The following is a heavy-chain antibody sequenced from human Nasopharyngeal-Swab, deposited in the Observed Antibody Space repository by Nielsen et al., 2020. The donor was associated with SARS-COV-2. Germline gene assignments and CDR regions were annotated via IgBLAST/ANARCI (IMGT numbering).Heavy chain of an antibody. J-gene: IGHJ3*02. CDR1: GGSFRGYY. CDR3: ARSFRGTTPRDAFDI. CDR2: INHSGST. D-gene: IGHD1-7*01. V-gene: IGHV4-34*01. Sequence: SQTLSLTCAVYGGSFRGYYWSWIRQPPGKGLEWIGEINHSGSTNYNPSLKSRVTISVDTSKNQFSLKLSSVTAADTAVYYCARSFRGTTPRDAFDIWGQGTMVTVSS.